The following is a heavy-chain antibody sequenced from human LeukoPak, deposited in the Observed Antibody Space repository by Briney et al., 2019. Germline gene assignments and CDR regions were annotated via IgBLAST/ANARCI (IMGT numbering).Heavy chain of an antibody. CDR2: INPNSGGT. V-gene: IGHV1-2*02. CDR1: GYTFTGYY. CDR3: ARALRRVVRGVIMFDP. Sequence: ASVKVSCKASGYTFTGYYMHWVRQAPGQGLEWVGWINPNSGGTNYAQKFQGRVTMTRDTSISTAYMELSRLRSDDTAVYYCARALRRVVRGVIMFDPWGQGTLVTVSS. J-gene: IGHJ5*02. D-gene: IGHD3-10*01.